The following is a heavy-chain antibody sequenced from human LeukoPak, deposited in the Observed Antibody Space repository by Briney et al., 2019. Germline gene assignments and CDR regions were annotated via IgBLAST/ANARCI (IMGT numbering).Heavy chain of an antibody. CDR3: ARGRGYSSSWYFY. D-gene: IGHD6-13*01. V-gene: IGHV4-34*01. CDR2: INHSGGT. Sequence: PSETLSLTCAVYGGSFSGYYWSWIRQPPGEGLEWIGEINHSGGTNYNPSLKSRVTISVDTSKNQFSLKLSSVTAADTAVYYCARGRGYSSSWYFYWGQGTLVTVSS. J-gene: IGHJ4*02. CDR1: GGSFSGYY.